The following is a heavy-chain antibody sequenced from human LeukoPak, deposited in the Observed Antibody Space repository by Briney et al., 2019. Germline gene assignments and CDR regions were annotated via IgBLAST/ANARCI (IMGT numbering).Heavy chain of an antibody. CDR3: ARVHTYYDSSGYPDY. D-gene: IGHD3-22*01. J-gene: IGHJ4*02. V-gene: IGHV4-30-4*08. CDR1: GGSFSGYY. Sequence: SETLSLTCAVYGGSFSGYYWSWIRQPPGKGLEWIGYIYYSGSTYYNPSLKSRVTISVDTSKNQFSLKLSSVTAADTAVYYCARVHTYYDSSGYPDYWGQGTLVTVSS. CDR2: IYYSGST.